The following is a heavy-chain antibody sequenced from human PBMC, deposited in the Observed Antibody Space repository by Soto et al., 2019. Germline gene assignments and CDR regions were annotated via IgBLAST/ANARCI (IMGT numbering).Heavy chain of an antibody. CDR3: AAIIFCSKD. D-gene: IGHD3-9*01. V-gene: IGHV3-48*02. Sequence: EVQLVESGGGLVRPGGSLRLSCAASGFIFSDYSMNWVRQAPGKGLEWIAYITPGSSAIHYADSVRGRFTISRDNAKNSLYLQMNSLRDEATAVYYCAAIIFCSKDWGQGTLVTVSS. J-gene: IGHJ4*02. CDR1: GFIFSDYS. CDR2: ITPGSSAI.